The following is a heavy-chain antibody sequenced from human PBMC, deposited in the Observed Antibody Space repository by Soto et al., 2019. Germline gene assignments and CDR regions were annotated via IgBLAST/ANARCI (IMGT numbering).Heavy chain of an antibody. Sequence: SETLSLTCTVSGGSISSGGYYWSWIRQHPGKGLEWIGYIYYSGSTYYNPSLKSRVTISVDTSKNQFSLKLSSVTAADTAVYYCARYRGYARGIDYWGQGTLVTVSS. CDR2: IYYSGST. J-gene: IGHJ4*02. CDR1: GGSISSGGYY. D-gene: IGHD5-12*01. CDR3: ARYRGYARGIDY. V-gene: IGHV4-31*03.